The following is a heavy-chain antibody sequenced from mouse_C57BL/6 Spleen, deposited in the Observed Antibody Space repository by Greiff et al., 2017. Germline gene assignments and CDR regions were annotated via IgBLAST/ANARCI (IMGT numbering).Heavy chain of an antibody. V-gene: IGHV1-82*01. D-gene: IGHD1-1*01. Sequence: VKLQESGPELVKPGASVKISCKASGYAFSSSWMNWVKQRPGKGLEWIGRIYPGDGDTNYNGKFKGKATLTADKSSSTAYMQLSSLTSEDSAVYFCARDGGYYGEGAMDYWGQGTSVTVSS. CDR1: GYAFSSSW. CDR2: IYPGDGDT. J-gene: IGHJ4*01. CDR3: ARDGGYYGEGAMDY.